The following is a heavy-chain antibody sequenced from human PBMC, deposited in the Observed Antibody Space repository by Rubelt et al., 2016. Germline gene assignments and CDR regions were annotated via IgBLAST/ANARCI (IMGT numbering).Heavy chain of an antibody. J-gene: IGHJ4*02. CDR2: IAQSGST. D-gene: IGHD3-16*02. V-gene: IGHV4-34*01. CDR1: GGSFSSYF. CDR3: GREATMVTFGGVVVNPFGY. Sequence: QVQLQQWGAGLLKPSETLSLTCAVYGGSFSSYFWTWLRKSPGKGRAWIGEIAQSGSTNYNPSLKSRVTISINTSKNQFYLKLGSVTAADTAVYYCGREATMVTFGGVVVNPFGYWGQGTQVTVSS.